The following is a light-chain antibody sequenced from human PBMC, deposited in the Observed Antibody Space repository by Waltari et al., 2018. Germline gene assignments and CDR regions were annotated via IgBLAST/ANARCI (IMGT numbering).Light chain of an antibody. CDR2: DVS. J-gene: IGLJ3*02. CDR3: XXYAGSYXXV. Sequence: QSAXTQPRSVSXSPGQSVTISCTGTSXDXGXXNYVSWSQQHPGKAPKLMIYDVSKRPSGVPDRFSGSKSGNTASXTISGLQAXXEADYYCXXYAGSYXXVFGGGTKLTVL. CDR1: SXDXGXXNY. V-gene: IGLV2-11*01.